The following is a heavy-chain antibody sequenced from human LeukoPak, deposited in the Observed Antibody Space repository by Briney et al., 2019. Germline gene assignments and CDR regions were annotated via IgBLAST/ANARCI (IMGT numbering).Heavy chain of an antibody. CDR2: INPNSGGT. CDR1: GYTFTGYY. V-gene: IGHV1-2*02. CDR3: ARENFVVVPADMMGSWFDP. D-gene: IGHD2-2*01. Sequence: GASVKVSCKASGYTFTGYYMHWVRQAPGQGLEWMGWINPNSGGTNYAQKFQGRVTMTRDTSISTAYMELSRLRSDDTAVYYCARENFVVVPADMMGSWFDPWGQGTLVTVSS. J-gene: IGHJ5*02.